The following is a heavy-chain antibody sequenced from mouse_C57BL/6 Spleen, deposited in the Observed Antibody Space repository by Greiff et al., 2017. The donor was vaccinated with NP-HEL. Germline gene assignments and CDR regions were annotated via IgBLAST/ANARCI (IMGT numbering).Heavy chain of an antibody. J-gene: IGHJ3*01. CDR1: GFTFSDYG. V-gene: IGHV5-17*01. CDR3: ASIYYYGSSLAY. D-gene: IGHD1-1*01. CDR2: ISSGSSTI. Sequence: EVKLVESGGGLVKPGGSLKLSCAASGFTFSDYGMHWVRQAPEKGLEWVAYISSGSSTIYYADTVKGRFTISRDNAKNTLFLQMTSLRSEDTAMYYCASIYYYGSSLAYWGQGTLVTVSA.